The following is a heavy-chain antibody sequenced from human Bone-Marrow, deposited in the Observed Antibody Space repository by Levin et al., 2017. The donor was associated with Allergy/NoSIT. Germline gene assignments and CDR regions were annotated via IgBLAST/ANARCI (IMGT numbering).Heavy chain of an antibody. Sequence: SPTLSLPCAVYGGSFSGSYWSWIRQPPGKGLEWIGEINHSGSTNYNPSLKSRVTISVDTSKNQFSLKLSSVTAADTAVYYCARYVPIVVVPAATNDSSSFSNKDAFDIWGQGTMVTVSS. V-gene: IGHV4-34*01. D-gene: IGHD2-2*01. CDR1: GGSFSGSY. CDR2: INHSGST. CDR3: ARYVPIVVVPAATNDSSSFSNKDAFDI. J-gene: IGHJ3*02.